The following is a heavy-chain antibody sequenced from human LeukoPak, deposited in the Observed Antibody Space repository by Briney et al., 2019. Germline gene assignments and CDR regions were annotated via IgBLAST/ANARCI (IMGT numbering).Heavy chain of an antibody. CDR3: AKSRSGSANWALQIFDN. V-gene: IGHV3-53*01. J-gene: IGHJ4*02. CDR2: IYSGGST. CDR1: GFTVSSHY. D-gene: IGHD1-1*01. Sequence: GGSLRLSCAASGFTVSSHYMSWVRQAPGKGLEWVLVIYSGGSTYYADYVKGRFTISRDNSKNSLFVQMNSLRAEDTAVYFCAKSRSGSANWALQIFDNWGQGTLVTVAS.